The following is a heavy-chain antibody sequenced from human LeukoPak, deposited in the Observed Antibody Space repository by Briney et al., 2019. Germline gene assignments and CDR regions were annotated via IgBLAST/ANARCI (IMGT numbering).Heavy chain of an antibody. CDR3: ARNSGYDRTFDY. CDR1: GGSISSSSHY. J-gene: IGHJ4*02. Sequence: PSETLSLTCTVSGGSISSSSHYWGWIRQPPGKGLEWIGSIYYSGSTYYNPSLKSRVTISVDTSKNQFSLKLSSVTAADTAVYYCARNSGYDRTFDYWGQGTLVTVSS. D-gene: IGHD5-12*01. V-gene: IGHV4-39*07. CDR2: IYYSGST.